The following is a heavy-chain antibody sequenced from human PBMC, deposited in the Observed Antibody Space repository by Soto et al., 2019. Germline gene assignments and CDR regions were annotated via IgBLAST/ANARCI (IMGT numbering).Heavy chain of an antibody. V-gene: IGHV1-69*06. D-gene: IGHD6-13*01. J-gene: IGHJ4*02. CDR3: AKDRERDAWYEDY. Sequence: ASVKVSCKASGGTFSSYAISWVRQAPGQGLEWMGGIIPIFGTANYAQKFQGRVTITADKSTSAAYMELSSLRSEDTAVYYCAKDRERDAWYEDYWGQGTLVTVSS. CDR2: IIPIFGTA. CDR1: GGTFSSYA.